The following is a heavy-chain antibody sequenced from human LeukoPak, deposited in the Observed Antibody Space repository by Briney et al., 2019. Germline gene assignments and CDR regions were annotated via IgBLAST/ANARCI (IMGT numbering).Heavy chain of an antibody. CDR2: INPSGGST. V-gene: IGHV1-46*01. CDR3: AREPRGYSGSYWGCLDY. J-gene: IGHJ4*02. D-gene: IGHD1-26*01. Sequence: ASVTVSCKASGYTFTNYYMHWVRQAPGQGLEWMGIINPSGGSTSYAQKFQGRVTMTRDTSTSTVYMELSSLRSEDTAVYYCAREPRGYSGSYWGCLDYWGQGTLVTVSS. CDR1: GYTFTNYY.